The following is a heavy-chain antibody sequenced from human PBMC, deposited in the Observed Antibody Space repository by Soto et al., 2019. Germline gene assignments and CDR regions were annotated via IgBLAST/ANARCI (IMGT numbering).Heavy chain of an antibody. J-gene: IGHJ4*02. CDR1: GYTFTSFD. V-gene: IGHV1-8*01. CDR2: MNSNSGNT. Sequence: QVQLVQSGAEVKKPGASVKVSCKASGYTFTSFDINWVRQATGQGLEWMGWMNSNSGNTGYAQKFQGRVTMTRNTSISTAYMELSSLRSEDTAIYYCARAYTWGISATGTWGQGTLVTVSS. CDR3: ARAYTWGISATGT. D-gene: IGHD6-13*01.